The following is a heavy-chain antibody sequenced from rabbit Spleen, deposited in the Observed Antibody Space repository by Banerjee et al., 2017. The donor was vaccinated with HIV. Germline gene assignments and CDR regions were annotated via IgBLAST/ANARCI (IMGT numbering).Heavy chain of an antibody. CDR1: GFDFSSGYW. D-gene: IGHD8-1*01. CDR2: IYPGSSGTT. J-gene: IGHJ6*01. Sequence: QEQLVESGGGLVKPGASLTLTCKASGFDFSSGYWMCWVRQAPGKGLEWIGCIYPGSSGTTYYASWAKGRFTISKTSSTTVTLQMTSLTAADTATYFCVRDTGTSFSTYGMDLWGPGTLVTVS. CDR3: VRDTGTSFSTYGMDL. V-gene: IGHV1S45*01.